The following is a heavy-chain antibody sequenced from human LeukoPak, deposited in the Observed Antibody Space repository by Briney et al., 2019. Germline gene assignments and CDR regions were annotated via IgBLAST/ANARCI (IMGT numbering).Heavy chain of an antibody. Sequence: SGGSLRLSCAASGFTFGNYGMSWVRQAPGKGLEWVSGINWNGGSTGYADSVKGRFTISRDNAKNSLYLQMNSLRAEDTAVYYCVSPKWWMTTGTNSILRGSDYYYMDVWGKGTTVTVSS. CDR3: VSPKWWMTTGTNSILRGSDYYYMDV. J-gene: IGHJ6*03. CDR2: INWNGGST. V-gene: IGHV3-20*04. D-gene: IGHD1-14*01. CDR1: GFTFGNYG.